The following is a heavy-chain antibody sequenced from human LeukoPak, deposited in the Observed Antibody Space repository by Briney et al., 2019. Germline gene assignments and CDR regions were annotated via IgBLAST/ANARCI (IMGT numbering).Heavy chain of an antibody. CDR1: GFTFNNYW. D-gene: IGHD6-19*01. V-gene: IGHV3-7*01. Sequence: GGSLRLSCVASGFTFNNYWMTWVRQAPGRGLEWVANIRHDGSARYYGDSVKGRFTISRDDAKNSLFLQMNILRADDTALYYCARDNSGFDYWGQGTPVTVSS. CDR3: ARDNSGFDY. J-gene: IGHJ4*02. CDR2: IRHDGSAR.